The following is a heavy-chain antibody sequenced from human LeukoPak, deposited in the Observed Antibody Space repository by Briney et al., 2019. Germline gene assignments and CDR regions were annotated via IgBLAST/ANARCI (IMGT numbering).Heavy chain of an antibody. Sequence: SGTLSLTCAVSGGSISSSNWWGWVRQPPGKGLECIGEIHHSGTTNYNPSLKSRVTISVDKSKNEFSLKLNSVTAADTAVYYCARAFLVGYSPEEYFFDYWGQGTLVTVSS. CDR3: ARAFLVGYSPEEYFFDY. CDR1: GGSISSSNW. J-gene: IGHJ4*02. D-gene: IGHD2-15*01. CDR2: IHHSGTT. V-gene: IGHV4-4*02.